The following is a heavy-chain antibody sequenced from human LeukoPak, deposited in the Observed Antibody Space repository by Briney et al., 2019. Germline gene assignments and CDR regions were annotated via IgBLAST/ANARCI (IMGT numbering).Heavy chain of an antibody. CDR1: GFTLSSYS. D-gene: IGHD3-22*01. V-gene: IGHV3-48*01. Sequence: GGSLRLSCAASGFTLSSYSMNWVRQAPGKGLEWVSYISSSSSTIYYANSVKGRFTISRDNSKNTLYLQMGSLRAEDMAVYYCAREAYDSSGYSYYFDYWGQGTLVTVSS. CDR2: ISSSSSTI. J-gene: IGHJ4*02. CDR3: AREAYDSSGYSYYFDY.